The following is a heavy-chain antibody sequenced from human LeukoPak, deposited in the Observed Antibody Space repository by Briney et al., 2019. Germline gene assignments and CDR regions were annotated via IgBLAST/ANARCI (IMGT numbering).Heavy chain of an antibody. CDR1: GYTFTSYG. Sequence: APVKVSCKASGYTFTSYGISWVRQAPGQGLEWMGWISAYNGNTNYAQKLQGRVTMTTDTSTSTAYMELRSLRSDDTAVYYCARSFHDSSGKGEGYNWFDPWGQGTLVTVSS. CDR2: ISAYNGNT. V-gene: IGHV1-18*01. CDR3: ARSFHDSSGKGEGYNWFDP. J-gene: IGHJ5*02. D-gene: IGHD3-22*01.